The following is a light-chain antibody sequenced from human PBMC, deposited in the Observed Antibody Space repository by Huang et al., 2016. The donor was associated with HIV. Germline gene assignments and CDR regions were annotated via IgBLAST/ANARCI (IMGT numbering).Light chain of an antibody. CDR2: GAS. V-gene: IGKV1-39*01. CDR3: QQSYTSPYT. Sequence: DVQMTQSPSSLSASVGDRITITCRASQSIITYLNWYQQHPGKAPKLLIYGASSLLGGVPSRFSGRVSGTDFTLTISSLQPEDFATYYCQQSYTSPYTFGQGTKLEI. J-gene: IGKJ2*01. CDR1: QSIITY.